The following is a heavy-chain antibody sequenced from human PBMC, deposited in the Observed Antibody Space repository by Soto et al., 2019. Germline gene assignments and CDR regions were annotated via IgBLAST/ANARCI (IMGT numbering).Heavy chain of an antibody. V-gene: IGHV1-69*13. D-gene: IGHD3-9*01. CDR1: GGTFSSYA. Sequence: SVKVSCKASGGTFSSYAISWVRQAPGQGLEWMGGIIPIFGTANYAQKFQGRVTITADESTSTAYMELSSLRSEDTAVYYCARSYYDILTGYFEFYAFDIWGQGTMVTVSS. CDR2: IIPIFGTA. J-gene: IGHJ3*02. CDR3: ARSYYDILTGYFEFYAFDI.